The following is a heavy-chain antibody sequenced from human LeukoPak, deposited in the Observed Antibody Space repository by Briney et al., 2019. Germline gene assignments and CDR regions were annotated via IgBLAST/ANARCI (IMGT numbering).Heavy chain of an antibody. V-gene: IGHV4-59*01. CDR3: ARFPKPYCSGGSCYSGYYFDY. J-gene: IGHJ4*02. D-gene: IGHD2-15*01. CDR2: IYYSGST. CDR1: GGSISSYY. Sequence: SETLSLTCTVSGGSISSYYWSWIRQPPGKGLEWIGYIYYSGSTNYNPSLKSRVTISVDTSKNQFSLKLSSVTAADTAVYYCARFPKPYCSGGSCYSGYYFDYWGQGTLVTVSS.